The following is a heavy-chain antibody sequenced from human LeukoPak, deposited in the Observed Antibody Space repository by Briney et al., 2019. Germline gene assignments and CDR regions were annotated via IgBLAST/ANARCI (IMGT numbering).Heavy chain of an antibody. CDR2: IYYSGST. D-gene: IGHD6-13*01. J-gene: IGHJ4*02. V-gene: IGHV4-39*07. CDR1: GGSISSSSYY. Sequence: SETLSLTCTVSGGSISSSSYYWGWIRQPPGKGLEWIGSIYYSGSTNYNPSLKSRVTISVDTSKNQFSLKLSSVTAADTAVYYCAREASMAAAVDYWGQGTLVTVSS. CDR3: AREASMAAAVDY.